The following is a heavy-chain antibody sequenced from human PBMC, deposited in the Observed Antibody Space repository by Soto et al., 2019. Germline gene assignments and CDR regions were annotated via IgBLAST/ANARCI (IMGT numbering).Heavy chain of an antibody. CDR2: MNPNSGNT. D-gene: IGHD4-17*01. V-gene: IGHV1-8*01. CDR3: ARTLYGDNVDY. Sequence: QVQLVQSGAEVTKPGASVKVSCKASGYTFTSYDINWVRQATGQGLEWMGWMNPNSGNTGYAQKFQGRVSMTRNTSISTAYMELSSLTSEDTAVYHSARTLYGDNVDYWGQGTLFTVSS. CDR1: GYTFTSYD. J-gene: IGHJ4*02.